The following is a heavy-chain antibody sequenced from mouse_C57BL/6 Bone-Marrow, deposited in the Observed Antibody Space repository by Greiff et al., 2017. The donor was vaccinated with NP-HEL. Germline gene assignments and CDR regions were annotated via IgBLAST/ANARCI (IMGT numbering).Heavy chain of an antibody. Sequence: VQPKESGAELVRPGTSVKMSCKASGYTFTNYWIGWAKQRPGHGLEWIGDIYPGGGYTNYNEKFKGKATLTADKSSSTAYMQFSSLTSEDSAIYDCARGGDYGSSWFAYWGQGTLVTVSA. D-gene: IGHD1-1*01. CDR3: ARGGDYGSSWFAY. CDR2: IYPGGGYT. V-gene: IGHV1-63*01. J-gene: IGHJ3*01. CDR1: GYTFTNYW.